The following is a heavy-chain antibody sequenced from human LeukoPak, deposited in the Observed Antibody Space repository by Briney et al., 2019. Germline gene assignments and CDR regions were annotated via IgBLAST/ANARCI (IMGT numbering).Heavy chain of an antibody. D-gene: IGHD2-21*02. Sequence: PSETLSLTCTLSGDSISTYYWSWVRQPPGKGLEWIGYIYYSGGTNYNPSLKSRATISVDTTTNQFSLKLNSVTASATAGFYCAGCIIVVVAAGALYICGQGTMVTVSS. CDR1: GDSISTYY. J-gene: IGHJ3*02. V-gene: IGHV4-59*08. CDR2: IYYSGGT. CDR3: AGCIIVVVAAGALYI.